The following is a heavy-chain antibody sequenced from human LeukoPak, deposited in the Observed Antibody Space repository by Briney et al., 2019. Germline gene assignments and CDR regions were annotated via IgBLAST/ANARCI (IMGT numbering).Heavy chain of an antibody. J-gene: IGHJ4*02. CDR3: ARDTFFDFWSGTYFDY. CDR1: GFTFSSYS. CDR2: ISSSSSYI. D-gene: IGHD3-3*01. Sequence: GGSLRLSCAASGFTFSSYSMNWVRQAPGKGLEWVSSISSSSSYIYYADSVKGRFTISRDNAKNSLYLQMNSLRAEDTAVYYCARDTFFDFWSGTYFDYWGQGTLVTVSS. V-gene: IGHV3-21*01.